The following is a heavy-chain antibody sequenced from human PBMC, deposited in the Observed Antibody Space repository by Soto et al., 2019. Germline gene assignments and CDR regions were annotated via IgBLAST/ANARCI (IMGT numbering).Heavy chain of an antibody. V-gene: IGHV1-2*02. D-gene: IGHD1-26*01. J-gene: IGHJ4*01. Sequence: EASVKVSCKASGYSFTAYCVHWVRQAPGQGLEWMGWINPNSGGTNYAQRFQGRVAMTTDTSTNTAYMELNSLKSDDTALYFCARSSGTYSDFDYWGQGTQVTVS. CDR2: INPNSGGT. CDR1: GYSFTAYC. CDR3: ARSSGTYSDFDY.